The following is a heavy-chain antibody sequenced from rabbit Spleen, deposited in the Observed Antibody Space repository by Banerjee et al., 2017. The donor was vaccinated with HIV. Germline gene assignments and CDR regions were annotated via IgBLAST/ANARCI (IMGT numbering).Heavy chain of an antibody. D-gene: IGHD8-1*01. CDR3: ARTTGSSSSRNIPAYFKL. Sequence: QEQLVESGGGLVQPEASLTLTCKASGFSFNDDYVMCWVRQSPGKGLKWIACINTWSNRPVYASWVNGRFTISKTSSTTVTLQMTSLTAADTATYFCARTTGSSSSRNIPAYFKLWGPGTLVTVS. V-gene: IGHV1S45*01. CDR1: GFSFNDDYV. CDR2: INTWSNRP. J-gene: IGHJ4*01.